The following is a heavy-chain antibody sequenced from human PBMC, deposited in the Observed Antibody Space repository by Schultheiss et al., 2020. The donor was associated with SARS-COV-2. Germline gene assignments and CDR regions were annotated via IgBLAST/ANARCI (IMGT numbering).Heavy chain of an antibody. D-gene: IGHD1-26*01. CDR3: ARASSGSYRDDAFDI. CDR1: GGSISSYY. V-gene: IGHV4-31*01. J-gene: IGHJ3*02. Sequence: LRLSCTVSGGSISSYYWSWIRQHPGKGLEWIGYIYYSGSTYYNPSLKSLVTISVDTSKNQFSLELSSVTAADTAVYYCARASSGSYRDDAFDIWGQGTMVTVSS. CDR2: IYYSGST.